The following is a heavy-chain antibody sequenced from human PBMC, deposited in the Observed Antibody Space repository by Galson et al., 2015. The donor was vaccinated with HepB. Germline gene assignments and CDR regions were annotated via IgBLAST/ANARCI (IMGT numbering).Heavy chain of an antibody. Sequence: SLRLSCAASGFTFSSYGMHWVRQAPGKGLEWVAVISYDGSNKYYADSVKGRFTISRDNSKNTLYLQMNSLRAEDTAVYYCAKDRGSGWYWGGGYFDYWGQGTLVTVSS. CDR3: AKDRGSGWYWGGGYFDY. J-gene: IGHJ4*02. D-gene: IGHD6-19*01. V-gene: IGHV3-30*18. CDR2: ISYDGSNK. CDR1: GFTFSSYG.